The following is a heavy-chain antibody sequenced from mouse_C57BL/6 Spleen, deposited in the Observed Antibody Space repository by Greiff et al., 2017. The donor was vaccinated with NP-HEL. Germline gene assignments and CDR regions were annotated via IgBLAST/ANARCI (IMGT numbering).Heavy chain of an antibody. CDR1: GFTFSDYY. D-gene: IGHD3-3*01. CDR3: ARSGDRYFDV. Sequence: EVKLVESEGGLVQPGSSMKLSCTASGFTFSDYYMAWVRQVPEKGLEWVANINYDGSSTYYLDSLKSRFIISRDNAKNILYLQMSSLKSEDTATYYCARSGDRYFDVWGTGTTVTVSS. J-gene: IGHJ1*03. CDR2: INYDGSST. V-gene: IGHV5-16*01.